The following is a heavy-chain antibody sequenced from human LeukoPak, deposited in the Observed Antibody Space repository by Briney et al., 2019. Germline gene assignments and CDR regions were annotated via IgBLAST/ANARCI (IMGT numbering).Heavy chain of an antibody. CDR2: IYYSGRT. CDR1: GDSASRSDSY. CDR3: ARRRYYDGSGYLE. Sequence: SETLSLTCSVSGDSASRSDSYWDWIRQPPGKGLEWIGTIYYSGRTYYSPSLKSRVTMSVDPSNNQFSLNLRSVTAADTAVYYCARRRYYDGSGYLEWGQGTLLSVSS. J-gene: IGHJ1*01. D-gene: IGHD3-22*01. V-gene: IGHV4-39*01.